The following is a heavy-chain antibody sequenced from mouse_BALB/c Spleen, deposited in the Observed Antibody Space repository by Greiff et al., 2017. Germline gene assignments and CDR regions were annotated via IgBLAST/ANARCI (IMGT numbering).Heavy chain of an antibody. Sequence: VMLVESGPGLVAPSPSLSITCTVSGFSLTRYGVHWVRQPPGKGLEWLGVIWAGGSTNYNSALMSRLSISKDNSKSQVFLKMNSLQTDDTAMYYCARGGYGYGFAYWGQGTLVTVSA. CDR1: GFSLTRYG. CDR2: IWAGGST. J-gene: IGHJ3*01. V-gene: IGHV2-9*02. D-gene: IGHD1-2*01. CDR3: ARGGYGYGFAY.